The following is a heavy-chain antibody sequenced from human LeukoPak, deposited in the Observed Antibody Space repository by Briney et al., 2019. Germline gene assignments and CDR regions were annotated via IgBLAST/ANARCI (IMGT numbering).Heavy chain of an antibody. Sequence: GGSLRLSCTASGFTFRRYSFNWVRQAPGKGLKWVSTISSGSDYIYYADSVRGRFTISRDNAENSLYLQMNSLRAEDTAVYYCTRDLSLAAPQGFDYWGQGTLVTVSS. CDR3: TRDLSLAAPQGFDY. CDR1: GFTFRRYS. J-gene: IGHJ4*02. CDR2: ISSGSDYI. V-gene: IGHV3-21*01. D-gene: IGHD6-6*01.